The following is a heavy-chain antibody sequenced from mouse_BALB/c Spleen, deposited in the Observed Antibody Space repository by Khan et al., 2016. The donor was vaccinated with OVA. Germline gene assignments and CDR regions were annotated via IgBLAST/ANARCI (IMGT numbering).Heavy chain of an antibody. V-gene: IGHV1-76*01. CDR1: GYIFTSYW. Sequence: QVQLKQSGAELVRPGASVKLSCETSGYIFTSYWIHWIKQRSGQGLEWIARLYPGTGSIHCSENFKGKVTLTADKSSSTAYMQLSSLKSEDSAVYFCARGEYKDTYVFGYWGQGTLVTVSA. D-gene: IGHD1-1*01. CDR2: LYPGTGSI. J-gene: IGHJ3*01. CDR3: ARGEYKDTYVFGY.